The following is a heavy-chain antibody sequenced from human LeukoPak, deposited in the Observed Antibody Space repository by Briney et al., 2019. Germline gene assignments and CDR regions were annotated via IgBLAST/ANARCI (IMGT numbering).Heavy chain of an antibody. J-gene: IGHJ4*02. CDR3: ARVSYSGSYIEDDY. CDR1: GFTFSSYS. Sequence: VGSLRLSCVASGFTFSSYSMNWVRQAPGKGLEWVSSIGFSGNYIYYADSVRGRITLSRDNAKNSLYLQMNSLRAEDTAVYYCARVSYSGSYIEDDYWGQGTLVTVSS. CDR2: IGFSGNYI. D-gene: IGHD1-26*01. V-gene: IGHV3-21*01.